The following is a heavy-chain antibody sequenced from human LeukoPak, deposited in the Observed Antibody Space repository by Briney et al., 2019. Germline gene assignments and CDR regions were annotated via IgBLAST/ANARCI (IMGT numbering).Heavy chain of an antibody. D-gene: IGHD3-22*01. J-gene: IGHJ4*02. CDR3: AKDGQDYWDYYDSSGYLTAFDY. CDR1: GFTFSSYG. Sequence: GGSLRLSCAASGFTFSSYGMHWVRQAPGKGLEWVAVISYDGSNKYYADSVKGRFTISRDNSKSTLYLQMNSLRAEDTAVYYCAKDGQDYWDYYDSSGYLTAFDYWGQGTLVTVSS. CDR2: ISYDGSNK. V-gene: IGHV3-30*18.